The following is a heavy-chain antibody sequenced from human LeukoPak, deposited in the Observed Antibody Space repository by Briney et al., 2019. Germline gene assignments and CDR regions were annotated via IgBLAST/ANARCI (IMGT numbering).Heavy chain of an antibody. J-gene: IGHJ4*02. CDR3: VASPRGYTSL. CDR2: INQDGSDK. CDR1: GITFSSYW. Sequence: PGGSLRLSCAASGITFSSYWMNWVRQAPGKGLKWVATINQDGSDKYYVDSVRGRFTISSDNAKNSLYLQMNSLRADDTAVYYFVASPRGYTSLWGRGTLASVSS. V-gene: IGHV3-7*02. D-gene: IGHD5-18*01.